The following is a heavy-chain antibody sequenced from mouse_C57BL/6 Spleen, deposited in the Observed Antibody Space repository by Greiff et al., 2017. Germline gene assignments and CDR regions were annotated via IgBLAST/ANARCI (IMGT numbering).Heavy chain of an antibody. Sequence: QVQLKDSGAELVRPGASVTLSCKASGYTFTDYEMHWVKQTPVHGLEWIGAIDPETGGTSYNQTFKGKAILTADKSSSTAYMELRSLTSEDSAVYYCTRDGSGYFAYWGQGTLVTVSA. CDR3: TRDGSGYFAY. CDR1: GYTFTDYE. D-gene: IGHD3-2*02. J-gene: IGHJ3*01. V-gene: IGHV1-15*01. CDR2: IDPETGGT.